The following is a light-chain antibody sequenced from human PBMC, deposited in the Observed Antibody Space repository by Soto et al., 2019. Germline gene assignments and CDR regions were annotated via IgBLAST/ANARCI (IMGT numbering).Light chain of an antibody. CDR3: QPYGSSPNT. J-gene: IGKJ2*01. CDR1: QSVRSSY. Sequence: EIVLTQSPGPRSLSPGERATLSCSASQSVRSSYLAWYQQKPGQAPRLLIYGASTRADGIPDRVSGRGSGTDFTLTISRLEPEDFEVYYCQPYGSSPNTFGQGTKVEIK. CDR2: GAS. V-gene: IGKV3-20*01.